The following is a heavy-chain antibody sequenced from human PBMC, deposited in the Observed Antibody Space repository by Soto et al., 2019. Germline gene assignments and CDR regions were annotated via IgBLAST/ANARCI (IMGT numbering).Heavy chain of an antibody. CDR1: GFSFSTYA. Sequence: GGSLRLSCAASGFSFSTYAMNWVRQAPGKGLEWVAYISSSGMTIYYADSVKGRFTISRDNAENSLYLQMHSLRDEDTAIYFCARMDQPPNNDYYYFYLDVWGKGTTVTVSS. J-gene: IGHJ6*03. CDR3: ARMDQPPNNDYYYFYLDV. V-gene: IGHV3-48*02. D-gene: IGHD2-2*01. CDR2: ISSSGMTI.